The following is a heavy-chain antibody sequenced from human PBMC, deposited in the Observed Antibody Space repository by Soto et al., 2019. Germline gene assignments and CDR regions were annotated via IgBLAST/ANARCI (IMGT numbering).Heavy chain of an antibody. V-gene: IGHV3-21*01. Sequence: GGSLRLSCAASGFTFSRSSMNWFRQTPGKGLEWVTSISSSSRYIYYANSVKGRFSISRDNANNSPSLQMDSLRAEDTAVYYCARDGRYETGSPFNYWGDGILVTVSS. CDR2: ISSSSRYI. CDR1: GFTFSRSS. D-gene: IGHD3-16*02. CDR3: ARDGRYETGSPFNY. J-gene: IGHJ4*01.